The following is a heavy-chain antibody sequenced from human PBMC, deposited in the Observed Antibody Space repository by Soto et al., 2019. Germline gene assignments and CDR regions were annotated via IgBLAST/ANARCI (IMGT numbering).Heavy chain of an antibody. V-gene: IGHV3-30-3*01. CDR3: ARYFSPVAPAGTAFDI. CDR1: GFTFSSYA. CDR2: ISYDGSNK. J-gene: IGHJ3*02. D-gene: IGHD6-13*01. Sequence: TGGSLRLSCAASGFTFSSYAMHWVRQAPGKGLEWVAVISYDGSNKYYADPVKGRFTISRDNSKNTLYLQMNSLRAEDTAVYYCARYFSPVAPAGTAFDIWGPGTMVTVSS.